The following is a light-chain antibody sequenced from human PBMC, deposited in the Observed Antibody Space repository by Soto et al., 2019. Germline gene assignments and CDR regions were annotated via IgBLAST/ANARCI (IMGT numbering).Light chain of an antibody. CDR1: QSLSSSY. Sequence: EIVLTQSPGTLSLSPGERATLSCRASQSLSSSYLAWYQQKPGQAPRLLIYGASSRATGIPDRFCGSGSGTDFTLTVSRLDPEDFAVYYCQQYGNSPQTFGQGTKLEIK. V-gene: IGKV3-20*01. CDR2: GAS. J-gene: IGKJ2*01. CDR3: QQYGNSPQT.